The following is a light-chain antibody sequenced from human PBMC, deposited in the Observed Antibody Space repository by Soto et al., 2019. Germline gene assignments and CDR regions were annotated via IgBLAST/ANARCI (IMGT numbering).Light chain of an antibody. CDR3: QQYNTWPLT. CDR1: QSVSSN. J-gene: IGKJ5*01. V-gene: IGKV3-15*01. Sequence: EIVMTQSPATLSVSPGEKATLSCRASQSVSSNLAWYQQKPGQAPRLLIYETSTWATGIPARFSGSGSGTEFTLTIGSLQSEDFAVYYCQQYNTWPLTFGQGTRLEIK. CDR2: ETS.